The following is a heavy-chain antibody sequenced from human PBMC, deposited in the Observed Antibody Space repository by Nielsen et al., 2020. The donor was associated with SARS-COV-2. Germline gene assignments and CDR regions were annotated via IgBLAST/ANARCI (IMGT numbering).Heavy chain of an antibody. D-gene: IGHD3-10*01. CDR3: ARGKRGVAFDV. Sequence: SETLSLTCTVSGGSISGYYLHWIRQPPGKGLEWIGYIYFSGSTTYNPSLKSRVTISVDTSKSHFSLKLNSVTAADTADYYCARGKRGVAFDVWGQGSMVTVSS. J-gene: IGHJ3*01. CDR1: GGSISGYY. V-gene: IGHV4-59*01. CDR2: IYFSGST.